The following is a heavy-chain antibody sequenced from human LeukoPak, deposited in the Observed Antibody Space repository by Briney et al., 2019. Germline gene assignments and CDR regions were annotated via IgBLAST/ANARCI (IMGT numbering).Heavy chain of an antibody. CDR1: GFTFGSYW. CDR2: ISWNSGSI. Sequence: GGSLRLSCAASGFTFGSYWMHWVRQAPGKGLEWVSGISWNSGSIGYADSVKGRFTISRDNAKNSLYLQMNSLRAEDTALYYCAKDMTGPSGMATIPYFDYWGQGTLVTVSS. CDR3: AKDMTGPSGMATIPYFDY. J-gene: IGHJ4*02. D-gene: IGHD5-24*01. V-gene: IGHV3-9*01.